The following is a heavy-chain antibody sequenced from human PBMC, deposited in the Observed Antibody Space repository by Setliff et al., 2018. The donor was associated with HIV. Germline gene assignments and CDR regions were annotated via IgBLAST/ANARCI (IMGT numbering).Heavy chain of an antibody. CDR2: LYQSGSA. CDR1: YYSIRSEYY. V-gene: IGHV4-38-2*02. J-gene: IGHJ6*02. Sequence: PSETLSLTCTVSYYSIRSEYYWGWVRQPPGKGLEWIGSLYQSGSAYYNPSLKSRVTMSVDTSKDQFSLRLRSVTAADTAVYYCARHLTYDTIPSLTAYGLDVWGQGTTVTVSS. CDR3: ARHLTYDTIPSLTAYGLDV. D-gene: IGHD3-22*01.